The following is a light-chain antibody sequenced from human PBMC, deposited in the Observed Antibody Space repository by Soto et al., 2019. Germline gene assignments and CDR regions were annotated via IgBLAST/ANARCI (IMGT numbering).Light chain of an antibody. CDR2: AS. CDR3: QHYGTSGL. CDR1: QSVSDSY. V-gene: IGKV3-20*01. Sequence: PGERATLSCRASQSVSDSYLAWYQQKPGQAPRLLIYASSRATGIPDRFSGSGSGTDFTLTISRLEPEDFAVYYCQHYGTSGLFGPGTKVDIK. J-gene: IGKJ3*01.